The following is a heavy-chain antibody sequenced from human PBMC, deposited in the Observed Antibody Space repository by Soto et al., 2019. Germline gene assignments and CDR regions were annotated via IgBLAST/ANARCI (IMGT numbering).Heavy chain of an antibody. CDR3: ANLRVLEWEVQASYY. V-gene: IGHV3-30*18. D-gene: IGHD3-3*01. Sequence: VHLVESGGGVVQPGRSLRLSCAASGFTFSSHGMHWIRQAPGKGLEWVAVIPYDGSHQYYADSVKGRFSISRDNSKNTLYLQMNSLRAEDTAVYYCANLRVLEWEVQASYYWGQETMVSVSS. CDR2: IPYDGSHQ. J-gene: IGHJ4*02. CDR1: GFTFSSHG.